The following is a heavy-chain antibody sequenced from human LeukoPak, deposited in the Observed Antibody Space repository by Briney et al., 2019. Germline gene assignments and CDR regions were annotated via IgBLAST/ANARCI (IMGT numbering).Heavy chain of an antibody. V-gene: IGHV3-21*01. D-gene: IGHD1-1*01. J-gene: IGHJ6*03. Sequence: GGSLRLSCAASGFTFSSYSMNWVRQAPGKGLEWVSSISSSSSYIYYADSVKGRFTISRDNAKNSLYLQMNSLRAEDTAVYYCARIWIYYYYYYMDVWGKGTTVTVSS. CDR1: GFTFSSYS. CDR3: ARIWIYYYYYYMDV. CDR2: ISSSSSYI.